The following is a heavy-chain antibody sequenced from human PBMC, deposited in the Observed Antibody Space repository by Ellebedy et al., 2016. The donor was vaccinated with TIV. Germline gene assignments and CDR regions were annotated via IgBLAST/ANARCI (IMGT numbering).Heavy chain of an antibody. D-gene: IGHD3-10*01. Sequence: GESLKISXAASGFAFSANGMSWVRQAPGMSLEWVSSLSCDSNYIYYADSVKGRFTVSRDNSKNTLYLQITSLRAEDTAVYYCAKIGTIGHWYYDLWGRGTLVTVSS. CDR2: LSCDSNYI. CDR3: AKIGTIGHWYYDL. CDR1: GFAFSANG. V-gene: IGHV3-23*01. J-gene: IGHJ2*01.